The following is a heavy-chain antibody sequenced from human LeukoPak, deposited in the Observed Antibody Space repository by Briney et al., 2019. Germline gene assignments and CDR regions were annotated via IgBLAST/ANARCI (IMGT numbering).Heavy chain of an antibody. CDR2: IYYSGST. CDR1: GGSISSYY. J-gene: IGHJ4*02. D-gene: IGHD3-22*01. CDR3: ARDMYYYDSSGYFGWGHQAYYFDY. V-gene: IGHV4-39*07. Sequence: SETLSLTCTVSGGSISSYYWGWIRQPPGKGLEWIGSIYYSGSTYYNPSLKSRVTISVDTSKNQFSLKLSSVTAADTAVYYCARDMYYYDSSGYFGWGHQAYYFDYWGQGTLVTVSS.